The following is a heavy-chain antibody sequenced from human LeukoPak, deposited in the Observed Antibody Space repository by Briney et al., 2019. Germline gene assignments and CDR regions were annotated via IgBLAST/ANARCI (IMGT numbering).Heavy chain of an antibody. CDR2: ISSSGSTI. V-gene: IGHV3-48*03. CDR3: ARSRALYGMDV. CDR1: GFTFSSYE. D-gene: IGHD2-2*01. Sequence: GGSLRLSCAASGFTFSSYEMNWVRQAPGKGLEWVSYISSSGSTIYYADSVKGRFTISRDNAKNSLYLQMNSLGAEDTAVYYCARSRALYGMDVWGKGTTVTVSS. J-gene: IGHJ6*04.